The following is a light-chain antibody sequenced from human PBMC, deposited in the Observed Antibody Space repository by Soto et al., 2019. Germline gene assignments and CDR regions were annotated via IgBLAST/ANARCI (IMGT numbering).Light chain of an antibody. CDR3: QSYESSLSGSV. CDR2: GNS. V-gene: IGLV1-40*01. Sequence: QSALTQPPSASGSPGQSVTISCTGSSSNIGAGYDVHWYQQLPGTAPKLLIYGNSNRPSGVPDRSSGSKSGTSASLAITGLQAEDEADYYCQSYESSLSGSVFGTGTKVTVL. CDR1: SSNIGAGYD. J-gene: IGLJ1*01.